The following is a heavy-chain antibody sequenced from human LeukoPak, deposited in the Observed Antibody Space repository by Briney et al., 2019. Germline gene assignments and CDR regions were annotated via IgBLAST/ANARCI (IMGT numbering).Heavy chain of an antibody. D-gene: IGHD5-18*01. V-gene: IGHV3-21*01. Sequence: GGSLRLSCAASGFTFSSYSMNWVRQAPGKGLEWVSSISSSTYIYYADSVKGRFTVSRDNAKNSLYLQMNSLSAEDTAVYYCAREGGYSYGCIDYWGQGTRVTVSS. CDR2: ISSSTYI. J-gene: IGHJ4*02. CDR1: GFTFSSYS. CDR3: AREGGYSYGCIDY.